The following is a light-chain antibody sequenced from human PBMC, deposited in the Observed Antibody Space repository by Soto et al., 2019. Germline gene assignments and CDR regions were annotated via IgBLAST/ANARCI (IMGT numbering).Light chain of an antibody. CDR3: PQADTFPIP. CDR2: AAS. CDR1: QGISRS. Sequence: IQMTQSPSSVSASVGDRVTITCQASQGISRSLAWYQQKPGKAPKLLIYAASSLHSGVPSRFSGSGFGTDFTLTISGLQPEDFAGYYCPQADTFPIPFGQGTRLEI. V-gene: IGKV1D-12*01. J-gene: IGKJ5*01.